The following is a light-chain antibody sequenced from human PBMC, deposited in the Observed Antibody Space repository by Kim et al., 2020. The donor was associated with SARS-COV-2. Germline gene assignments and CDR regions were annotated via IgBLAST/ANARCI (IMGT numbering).Light chain of an antibody. V-gene: IGKV3-11*01. CDR1: QSVSSN. CDR2: DAS. Sequence: LSPGERATRSCRASQSVSSNVAWYQNKPGQAPRLLIYDASNRATGIPARFSGSGSGTDFTLTISSLEPEDFAVYYCQQRSNWPLTFGGGTKVDIK. J-gene: IGKJ4*01. CDR3: QQRSNWPLT.